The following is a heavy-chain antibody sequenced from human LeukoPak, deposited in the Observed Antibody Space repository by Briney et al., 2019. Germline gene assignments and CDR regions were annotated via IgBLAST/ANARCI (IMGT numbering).Heavy chain of an antibody. J-gene: IGHJ5*02. V-gene: IGHV4-4*07. CDR2: IYTSGST. CDR1: GGSLSSYY. Sequence: SETLSLTCTVSGGSLSSYYWSWIRQPAGKGLEWIGRIYTSGSTNYNPSLKSRVTMSVDTSKNQFSLKLSSVTAADTAVYYCARAPGYGDEEWFDPWGQGTLVTVSS. D-gene: IGHD4-17*01. CDR3: ARAPGYGDEEWFDP.